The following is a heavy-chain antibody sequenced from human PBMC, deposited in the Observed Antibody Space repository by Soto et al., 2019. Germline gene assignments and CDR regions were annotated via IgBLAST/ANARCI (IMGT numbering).Heavy chain of an antibody. V-gene: IGHV4-34*01. D-gene: IGHD4-17*01. CDR2: INHSGST. CDR1: GGSFSGYY. J-gene: IGHJ2*01. Sequence: PSETLSLTCAVYGGSFSGYYWSWIRQPPGKGLEWIGEINHSGSTNYNPSLKSRVTISVDTSKNQFSLKLSSVTAADTAVYYCARDVDGDYAFNWYFDLWGRGTLVTVSS. CDR3: ARDVDGDYAFNWYFDL.